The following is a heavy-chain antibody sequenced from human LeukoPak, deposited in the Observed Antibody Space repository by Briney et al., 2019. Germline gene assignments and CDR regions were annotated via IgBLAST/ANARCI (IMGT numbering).Heavy chain of an antibody. CDR2: ISSSGSYI. Sequence: GGSLRLSRAASGFTFSSYSMNWVRQAPGKGLEWVSSISSSGSYIYYADSVKGRFTISRDNAKNSLYLQMNSLRAEDTAVYYCAREDTAMVINYFDYWGQGTLVTVSS. CDR1: GFTFSSYS. J-gene: IGHJ4*02. V-gene: IGHV3-21*01. CDR3: AREDTAMVINYFDY. D-gene: IGHD5-18*01.